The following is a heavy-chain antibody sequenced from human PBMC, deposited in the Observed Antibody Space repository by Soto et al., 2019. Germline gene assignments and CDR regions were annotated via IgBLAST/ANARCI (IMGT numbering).Heavy chain of an antibody. CDR2: ISWNSGSI. CDR3: AKDLGPTGGRGGFDP. V-gene: IGHV3-9*01. CDR1: GFIFDDYA. D-gene: IGHD3-16*01. J-gene: IGHJ5*02. Sequence: EVQLVESGGGLVQPGRSLRLSCAASGFIFDDYAMHWVRQAPGKGLEWVSGISWNSGSIGYAVSVKGRFTSSRDNAKNSVYLQMNGQRAEDRALDYCAKDLGPTGGRGGFDPWGQGTLVIGSS.